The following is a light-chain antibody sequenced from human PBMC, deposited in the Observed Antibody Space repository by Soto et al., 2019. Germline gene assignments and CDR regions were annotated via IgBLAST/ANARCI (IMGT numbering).Light chain of an antibody. CDR3: SSYAGSNNVV. CDR2: DVN. V-gene: IGLV2-8*01. J-gene: IGLJ2*01. CDR1: SSDVGGYNY. Sequence: QSALTQPPSASGSPGQSVAISCTGTSSDVGGYNYVSWYQQHPGKAPKLMIYDVNNRPSGVPDRFSGSKSGNTASLTVSGLQAEDEADYYCSSYAGSNNVVFGGGTKVTVL.